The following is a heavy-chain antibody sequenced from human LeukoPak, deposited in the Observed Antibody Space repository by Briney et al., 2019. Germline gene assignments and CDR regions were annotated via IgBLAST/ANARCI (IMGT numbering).Heavy chain of an antibody. V-gene: IGHV3-7*01. CDR3: AGGPVRGVIIH. D-gene: IGHD3-10*01. CDR2: IHLRGSEK. J-gene: IGHJ4*02. Sequence: GGSLRLSCAASGFTFSSYSMNWVRQAPGKGLEWVANIHLRGSEKYYVDSVRGRFIISRDNAKNSLYLQMNSLRAEDTAVYYCAGGPVRGVIIHWGQGTLVTVSS. CDR1: GFTFSSYS.